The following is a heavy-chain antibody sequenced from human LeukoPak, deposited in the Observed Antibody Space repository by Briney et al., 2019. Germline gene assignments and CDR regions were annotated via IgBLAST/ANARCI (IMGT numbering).Heavy chain of an antibody. J-gene: IGHJ3*01. Sequence: PGGSLRLSCAASGFTFTTFYMTWVRQAPGKGLEWVANIKLDVSETYYVDSVRGRFTISRDNTKNSPYLQMDSLRAEDTAVYYCARKGNAFDFWGQGTMVTVSS. CDR2: IKLDVSET. CDR3: ARKGNAFDF. CDR1: GFTFTTFY. D-gene: IGHD3-10*01. V-gene: IGHV3-7*01.